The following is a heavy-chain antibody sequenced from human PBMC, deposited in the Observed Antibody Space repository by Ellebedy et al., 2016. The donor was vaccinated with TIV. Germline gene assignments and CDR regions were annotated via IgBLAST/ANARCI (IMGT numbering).Heavy chain of an antibody. CDR3: ARWDGYDEKFQGPFDR. CDR2: MDPRLGTV. Sequence: AASVKVSCKASRDTFSNHAFNWVRQAPGQELEWMGRMDPRLGTVRYAQKFQGRVTVTADKSTSTAYIELNNLRSDDTAVYYCARWDGYDEKFQGPFDRWGQGSLVTVSS. CDR1: RDTFSNHA. V-gene: IGHV1-69*04. J-gene: IGHJ4*02. D-gene: IGHD5-24*01.